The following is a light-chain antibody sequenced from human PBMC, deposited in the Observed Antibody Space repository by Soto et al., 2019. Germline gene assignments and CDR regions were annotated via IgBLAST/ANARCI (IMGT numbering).Light chain of an antibody. J-gene: IGKJ1*01. CDR3: QQYNNWPPKT. V-gene: IGKV3-15*01. CDR1: QSVSGN. CDR2: GAS. Sequence: EIVMTQSPATLSVSPGERATLSCRASQSVSGNLAWYQQKPGQAPRLLIYGASNRATGIPARFSGSGSGTEFTLTISSLQSEDFAVYYCQQYNNWPPKTFGQGTKVEIK.